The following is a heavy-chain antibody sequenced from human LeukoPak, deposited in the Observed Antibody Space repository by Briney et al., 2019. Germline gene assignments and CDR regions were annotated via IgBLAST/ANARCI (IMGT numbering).Heavy chain of an antibody. J-gene: IGHJ4*02. V-gene: IGHV4-30-2*01. D-gene: IGHD3-10*01. CDR2: IYHSGST. CDR3: ARARGVTPAYYFDY. CDR1: GGSISSGGYS. Sequence: SQTLSLTCAVSGGSISSGGYSWSWIRQPPGKGLEWIGYIYHSGSTYYNPSLKSRVTISVDRSKNQFSLKLSSVTAADTAVYYCARARGVTPAYYFDYWGQGTLVTVSS.